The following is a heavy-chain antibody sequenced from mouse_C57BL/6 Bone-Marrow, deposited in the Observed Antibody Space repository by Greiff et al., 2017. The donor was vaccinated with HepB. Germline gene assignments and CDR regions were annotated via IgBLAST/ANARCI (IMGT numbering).Heavy chain of an antibody. CDR3: ARGGWFAY. Sequence: VQLQQPGAELVRPGTSVKLSCKASGYTFTSYWMHWVKQRPGQGLEWIGVIDPSDSYTNYNQKFKGKATLTVDTSSSTAYMQLSSLTSEDSAVYYCARGGWFAYWGQGTLVTVSA. J-gene: IGHJ3*01. CDR1: GYTFTSYW. V-gene: IGHV1-59*01. CDR2: IDPSDSYT.